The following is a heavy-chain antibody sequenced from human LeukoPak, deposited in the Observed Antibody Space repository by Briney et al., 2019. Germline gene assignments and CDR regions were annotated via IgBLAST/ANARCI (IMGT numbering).Heavy chain of an antibody. CDR3: ARGSGSSGWYVIAGRWYFDL. CDR2: INTNTGNP. J-gene: IGHJ2*01. D-gene: IGHD6-19*01. V-gene: IGHV7-4-1*02. CDR1: GYTFTSYA. Sequence: ASVKVSCKASGYTFTSYAMNWVRQAPGQGLEWMGWINTNTGNPTYAQGFTGRFVFSLDTSVSTAYLQISSLKAEDTAVYYCARGSGSSGWYVIAGRWYFDLWGRGTLVTVSS.